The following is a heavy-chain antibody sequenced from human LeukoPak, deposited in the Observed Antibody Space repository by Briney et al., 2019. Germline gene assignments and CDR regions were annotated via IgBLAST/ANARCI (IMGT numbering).Heavy chain of an antibody. V-gene: IGHV4-59*08. D-gene: IGHD3-3*01. CDR3: ARGASYYDFWSGYSWIRKEYYFDY. CDR1: GGSISSYY. Sequence: PSETLSLTCTVSGGSISSYYWSWIRQPPGKGLEWIGYIYYSGSTNYNPSLKSRVTISVDTSKNQFSLKLSSVTAADTAVYYCARGASYYDFWSGYSWIRKEYYFDYWGQGILVTVSS. CDR2: IYYSGST. J-gene: IGHJ4*02.